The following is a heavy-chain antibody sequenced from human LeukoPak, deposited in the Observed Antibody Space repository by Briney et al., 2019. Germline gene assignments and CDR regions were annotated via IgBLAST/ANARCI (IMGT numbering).Heavy chain of an antibody. CDR1: GFTFSSYE. J-gene: IGHJ4*02. CDR3: ARDKSSSWSDY. Sequence: GGSLRLSCAASGFTFSSYEMNWVRQAPGKGLEWVSYISSSGSTIYYADSVKGRFTISRDNAKNSLYLQMNSLRAEDTAVYYCARDKSSSWSDYWGQGTLVTVSS. CDR2: ISSSGSTI. D-gene: IGHD6-13*01. V-gene: IGHV3-48*03.